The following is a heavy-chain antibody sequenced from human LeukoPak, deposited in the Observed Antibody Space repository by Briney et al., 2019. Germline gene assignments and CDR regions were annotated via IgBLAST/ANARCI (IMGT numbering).Heavy chain of an antibody. D-gene: IGHD6-19*01. J-gene: IGHJ4*02. CDR2: VRGSDTST. CDR3: AKHGSGWSGGANYFDY. CDR1: GLIFSDYA. V-gene: IGHV3-23*01. Sequence: GGSLSLFCAVSGLIFSDYAITWLRQAPGKGLEWVSGVRGSDTSTYYADPVKGRFTISRGNSKTALYLKMQSLRTEDTAVDYCAKHGSGWSGGANYFDYWGQGTLVTVSS.